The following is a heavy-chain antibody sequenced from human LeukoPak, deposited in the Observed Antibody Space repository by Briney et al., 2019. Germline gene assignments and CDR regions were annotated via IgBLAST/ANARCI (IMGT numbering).Heavy chain of an antibody. CDR1: GFTFSSYS. D-gene: IGHD2-21*02. CDR3: ARVSYCGGDCSTGSFDY. V-gene: IGHV3-21*01. CDR2: ISSSSSYI. J-gene: IGHJ4*02. Sequence: GGSLRLSCAASGFTFSSYSMNWLHQAPGKGLEWVSSISSSSSYIYYADSVKGRFTISRDNAKNSLYLQMNSLRAEDTAVYYCARVSYCGGDCSTGSFDYWGQGTLVTVSS.